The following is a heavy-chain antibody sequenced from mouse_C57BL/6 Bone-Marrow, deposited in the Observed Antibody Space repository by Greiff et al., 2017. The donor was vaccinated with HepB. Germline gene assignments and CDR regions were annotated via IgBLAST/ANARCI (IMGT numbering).Heavy chain of an antibody. CDR1: GFNIKDDY. J-gene: IGHJ3*01. D-gene: IGHD1-1*01. CDR3: TTHYYGSSLFAY. CDR2: IDPENGDT. V-gene: IGHV14-4*01. Sequence: DVQLQESGAELVRPGASVKLSCTASGFNIKDDYMHWVKQRPEQGLEWIGWIDPENGDTEYASKFQGKATITADTSSNTAYLQLSSLTSEDTAVYYCTTHYYGSSLFAYWGQGTLVTVSA.